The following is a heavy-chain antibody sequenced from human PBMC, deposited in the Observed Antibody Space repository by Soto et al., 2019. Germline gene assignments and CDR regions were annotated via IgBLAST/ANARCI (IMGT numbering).Heavy chain of an antibody. CDR2: ISSSSSYI. D-gene: IGHD5-12*01. CDR3: AREAPTNAFDI. Sequence: GGSLRLSCAASGFTFSSYSMNWVRQAPGKGLEWVSSISSSSSYIYYADSVKGRLTISRDNAKNSLYLQMNSLRAEDTAVYYCAREAPTNAFDIWGQGTMVTVSS. J-gene: IGHJ3*02. CDR1: GFTFSSYS. V-gene: IGHV3-21*01.